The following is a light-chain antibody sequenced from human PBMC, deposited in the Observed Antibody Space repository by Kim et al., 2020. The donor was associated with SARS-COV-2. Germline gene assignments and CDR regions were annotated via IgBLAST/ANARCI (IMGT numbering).Light chain of an antibody. CDR1: LSIATY. J-gene: IGKJ2*01. Sequence: ASVGDTVTITCRASLSIATYLNWFQLKPGRAPKILIFSASSLRSGVPSRFSGSGSRTDFTLSISDLQPEDFATYSCQQSYSTPYTFGQGTKLEI. CDR3: QQSYSTPYT. CDR2: SAS. V-gene: IGKV1-39*01.